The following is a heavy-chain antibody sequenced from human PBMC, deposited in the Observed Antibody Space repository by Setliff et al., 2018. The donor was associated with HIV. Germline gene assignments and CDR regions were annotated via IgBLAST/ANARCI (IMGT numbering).Heavy chain of an antibody. V-gene: IGHV4-4*07. Sequence: ETLSLTCSVSGGSISPYYWSWIRQPAGKGLEWIGRIYISGNTIYNPSPKSRVTMSVDTSKNQFSLILNSVTAADTAVYYCARVFPPIRGAPFGTPPGAFDIWGQGTKVTVSS. CDR3: ARVFPPIRGAPFGTPPGAFDI. J-gene: IGHJ3*02. CDR2: IYISGNT. D-gene: IGHD2-2*02. CDR1: GGSISPYY.